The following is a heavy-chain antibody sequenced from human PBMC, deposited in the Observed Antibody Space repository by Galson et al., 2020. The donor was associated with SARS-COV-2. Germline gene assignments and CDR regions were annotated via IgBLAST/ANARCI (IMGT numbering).Heavy chain of an antibody. D-gene: IGHD1-26*01. CDR3: AREASWAMFGMDV. CDR2: ISSNSEYI. CDR1: GFTFNSYT. Sequence: GSLRLSCEVSGFTFNSYTMTWVRQAPGKGPEWVSSISSNSEYIYYEDSLKGRFTISRDNAKNSLYLQINSLRAEDTAVYYCAREASWAMFGMDVWGQGTTVTVSS. V-gene: IGHV3-21*01. J-gene: IGHJ6*02.